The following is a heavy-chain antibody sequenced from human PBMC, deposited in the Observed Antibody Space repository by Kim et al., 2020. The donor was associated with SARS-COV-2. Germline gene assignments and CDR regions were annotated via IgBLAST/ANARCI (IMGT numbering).Heavy chain of an antibody. CDR3: ARPAAAGYYYHYMDV. D-gene: IGHD6-13*01. Sequence: SETLSLTCTVSGGSINSSSYYWGWIRQPPGKGLEWIGSIYYSGSTYYNPSLKSRVTISVDTSKNQFSLKLNSVTAADTAMYYCARPAAAGYYYHYMDVWGKGTTVTVSS. J-gene: IGHJ6*03. CDR1: GGSINSSSYY. CDR2: IYYSGST. V-gene: IGHV4-39*01.